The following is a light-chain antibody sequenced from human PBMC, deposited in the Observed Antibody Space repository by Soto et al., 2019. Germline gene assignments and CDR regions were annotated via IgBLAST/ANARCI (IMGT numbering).Light chain of an antibody. CDR1: QGISNW. Sequence: DIQMTQSPSSVSASVGDRVSITCRASQGISNWLGWYQQKPGRAPKLLIYTGSSLQSGVTSRFSGTGSGTDFTLTISSLQPEDVATYYCQQANSFPLTFGGGTKVEIK. CDR3: QQANSFPLT. J-gene: IGKJ4*01. CDR2: TGS. V-gene: IGKV1-12*01.